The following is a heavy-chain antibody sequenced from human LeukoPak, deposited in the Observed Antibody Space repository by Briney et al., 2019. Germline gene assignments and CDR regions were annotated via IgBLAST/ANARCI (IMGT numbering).Heavy chain of an antibody. CDR3: AKDGTSGYDFFGYYYYYYMDV. V-gene: IGHV3-11*04. D-gene: IGHD5-12*01. CDR2: ISDSGSNI. Sequence: GGSLRLSCAASGFIFSDYYMGWIRQAPGRGLEWVSYISDSGSNIYYTDSVKGRFTMSRDNAKKSLYLQMNSLRAEDTAVYYCAKDGTSGYDFFGYYYYYYMDVWGKGTTVTISS. CDR1: GFIFSDYY. J-gene: IGHJ6*03.